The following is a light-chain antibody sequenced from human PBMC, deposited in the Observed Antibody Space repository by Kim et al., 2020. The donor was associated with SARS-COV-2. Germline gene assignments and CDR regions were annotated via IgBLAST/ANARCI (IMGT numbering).Light chain of an antibody. J-gene: IGLJ1*01. CDR1: KLGDKF. V-gene: IGLV3-1*01. CDR2: QDT. Sequence: SVSPGQTASITCSGDKLGDKFASWYQQRPGQSPVLVIYQDTKRPSGIPDRFSGSNSGNTATLTISGTQAMGEADYYCQAWDSSTAVFGTGTKVTVL. CDR3: QAWDSSTAV.